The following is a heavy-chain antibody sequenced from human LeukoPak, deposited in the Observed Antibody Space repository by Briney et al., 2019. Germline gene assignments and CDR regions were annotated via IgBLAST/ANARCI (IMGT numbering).Heavy chain of an antibody. V-gene: IGHV4-39*07. J-gene: IGHJ2*01. CDR1: GGSMRSISNY. CDR3: ARFVEYSSSYTAYWYFDL. Sequence: SETLSLTCTVSGGSMRSISNYWGWIRQPPGKGLEWIGSIYYSGSTYYNPSLKSRVTISVDTSKNQFSLKLSSVTAADTAVYYCARFVEYSSSYTAYWYFDLWGRGTLVTVSS. CDR2: IYYSGST. D-gene: IGHD6-13*01.